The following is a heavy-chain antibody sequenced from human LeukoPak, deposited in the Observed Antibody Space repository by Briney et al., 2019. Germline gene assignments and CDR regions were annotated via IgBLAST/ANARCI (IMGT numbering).Heavy chain of an antibody. CDR3: ATGSGLELRTAFDY. CDR2: FDPEDGET. Sequence: ASVKVSCKVSGYTLTELSMHWVRQAPGKGLEWMGGFDPEDGETIYAQKFQGGVTTTEDTSTDTAYMELSSLRSEDTAVYYCATGSGLELRTAFDYWGQGTLVTVSS. CDR1: GYTLTELS. V-gene: IGHV1-24*01. D-gene: IGHD1-7*01. J-gene: IGHJ4*02.